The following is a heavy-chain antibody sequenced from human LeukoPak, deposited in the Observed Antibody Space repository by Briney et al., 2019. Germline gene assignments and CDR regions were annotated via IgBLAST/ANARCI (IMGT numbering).Heavy chain of an antibody. CDR1: GFTFSTYA. D-gene: IGHD2-8*01. CDR3: MRAYTTNGRYSEP. J-gene: IGHJ4*02. Sequence: GGSLRLSCTAAGFTFSTYAMGWACQAPGKGLEWDSGIGSSGVDTYYADSAKGRFTISRDNSKNTVYLQMNSLRAEDTALYYCMRAYTTNGRYSEPWGQGTLVTVSS. CDR2: IGSSGVDT. V-gene: IGHV3-23*01.